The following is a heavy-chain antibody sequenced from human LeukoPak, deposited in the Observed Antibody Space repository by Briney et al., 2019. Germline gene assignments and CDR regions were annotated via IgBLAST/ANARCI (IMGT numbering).Heavy chain of an antibody. CDR2: IKQDGSEK. D-gene: IGHD6-13*01. Sequence: TGGSLRLSCVASGFTFSHAWMSWVRQAPGKGLEWVANIKQDGSEKYYVDSVKGRFTISRDIANNSLYLQMNSLRAEDTAVYYCARGYGGGLATATYYYMDVWGKGTTVTVSS. V-gene: IGHV3-7*01. CDR1: GFTFSHAW. J-gene: IGHJ6*03. CDR3: ARGYGGGLATATYYYMDV.